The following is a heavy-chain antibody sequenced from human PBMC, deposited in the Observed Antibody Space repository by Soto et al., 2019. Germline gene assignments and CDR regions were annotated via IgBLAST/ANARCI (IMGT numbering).Heavy chain of an antibody. CDR3: SRVDPGETSPFDH. D-gene: IGHD3-10*01. J-gene: IGHJ4*02. CDR1: GGTFSSYT. CDR2: IIPIDGIA. V-gene: IGHV1-69*02. Sequence: ASVKVSCKASGGTFSSYTISWVRQAPGQGLEWMGRIIPIDGIANYAQKFQGRVTITADTSTSTVYMELSSLRSEDTAVYYCSRVDPGETSPFDHWGQGTLVTVSS.